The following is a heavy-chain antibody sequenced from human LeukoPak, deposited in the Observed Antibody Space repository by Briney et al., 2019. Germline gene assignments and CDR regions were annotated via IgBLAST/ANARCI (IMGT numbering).Heavy chain of an antibody. D-gene: IGHD3-16*01. CDR1: GYMFTSYW. CDR3: PRHLTMITVPRDAFDI. Sequence: GESLKISCKASGYMFTSYWIGWVRQMPGEGLEWMGVIYPGDSDTRYSPSFQGQVTISADKSLSTVYLQWNGLKASDTAMYYCPRHLTMITVPRDAFDIWGQGTMVTVSS. V-gene: IGHV5-51*01. CDR2: IYPGDSDT. J-gene: IGHJ3*02.